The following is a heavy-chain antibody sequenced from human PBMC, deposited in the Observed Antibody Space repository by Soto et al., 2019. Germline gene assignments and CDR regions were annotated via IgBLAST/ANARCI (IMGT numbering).Heavy chain of an antibody. Sequence: EVQLVESGGGLVKPGGSLRLSCAASGFTFSSYSMNWVRQAPGKGLEWVSSISSSSSYIYYADSVKGRFTISRDNAKNSLYLQMNSLRAEDTAVYYCARDPPYRSSSYYMDVWGKGTTVTVSS. D-gene: IGHD6-6*01. CDR3: ARDPPYRSSSYYMDV. V-gene: IGHV3-21*01. J-gene: IGHJ6*03. CDR2: ISSSSSYI. CDR1: GFTFSSYS.